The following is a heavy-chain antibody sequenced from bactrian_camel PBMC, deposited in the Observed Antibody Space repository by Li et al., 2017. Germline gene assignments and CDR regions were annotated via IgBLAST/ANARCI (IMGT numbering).Heavy chain of an antibody. CDR2: INSGGGAS. D-gene: IGHD2*01. CDR3: AATCYNAGGTPGYCYTPNFGY. CDR1: GFTFSSYW. V-gene: IGHV3S25*01. J-gene: IGHJ6*01. Sequence: QLVESGGGLVQPGGSLRLSCAASGFTFSSYWINWVRQAPGKGLEWVSNINSGGGASNYADSVKGRFTISRDNAKNTGYLQTNSLKPEDRAVYYCAATCYNAGGTPGYCYTPNFGYWGQGTQVTVS.